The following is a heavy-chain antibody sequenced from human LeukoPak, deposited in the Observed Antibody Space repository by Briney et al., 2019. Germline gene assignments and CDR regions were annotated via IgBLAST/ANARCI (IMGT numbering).Heavy chain of an antibody. D-gene: IGHD6-19*01. Sequence: PGGSLRLSCAASGFTFSSYWMHWVGQAPGKGLVWVSRINSYGSSTSYADSVKGRFTISRDNAKNTLYLEMNSLRAEDTAVYYCARVGAVTGTFDYWGQGTLVTVSS. J-gene: IGHJ4*02. CDR2: INSYGSST. CDR3: ARVGAVTGTFDY. V-gene: IGHV3-74*01. CDR1: GFTFSSYW.